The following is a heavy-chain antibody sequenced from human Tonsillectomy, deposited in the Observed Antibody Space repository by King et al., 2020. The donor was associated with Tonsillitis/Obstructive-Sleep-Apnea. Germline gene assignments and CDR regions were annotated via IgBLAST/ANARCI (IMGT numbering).Heavy chain of an antibody. D-gene: IGHD6-13*01. Sequence: QLQESGPGLVKPSETLSLTCTVSGGSISSYYWSWIRQPPGKGLEWIGYIYYSGSTNYNPSLKSRVTISVDTSKNQFSLKLSSVTAADTAVYYCARDLGYSPEGFDLWGRGTLVTVSS. J-gene: IGHJ2*01. CDR3: ARDLGYSPEGFDL. CDR1: GGSISSYY. V-gene: IGHV4-59*01. CDR2: IYYSGST.